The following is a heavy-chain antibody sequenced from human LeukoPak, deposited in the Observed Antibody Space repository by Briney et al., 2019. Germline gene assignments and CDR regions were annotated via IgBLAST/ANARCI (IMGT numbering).Heavy chain of an antibody. J-gene: IGHJ5*02. CDR2: INSDGSST. V-gene: IGHV3-74*01. D-gene: IGHD6-19*01. Sequence: GGSLRLSCAASGFTFSSYWMHWVRQAPGKGLMWVSRINSDGSSTNYADSVKGRFTISRDNAKNTLFLRMNSLRAEDTAVYFCARGYSSGWTWGQGTLVTVSS. CDR1: GFTFSSYW. CDR3: ARGYSSGWT.